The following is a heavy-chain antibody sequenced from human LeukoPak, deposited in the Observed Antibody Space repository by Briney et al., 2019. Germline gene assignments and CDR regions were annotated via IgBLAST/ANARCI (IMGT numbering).Heavy chain of an antibody. CDR3: AKAEINVQSVGYYYGMDV. Sequence: GGSLRLSCAASGLTFSSYAMSWVRQAPGKGLEWVSAISGSGGSTYYADSVKGRFTISRDNSKNTLYLQMNSLRAEDTAVYYCAKAEINVQSVGYYYGMDVWGQGTTVTVSS. CDR1: GLTFSSYA. J-gene: IGHJ6*02. D-gene: IGHD1-1*01. V-gene: IGHV3-23*01. CDR2: ISGSGGST.